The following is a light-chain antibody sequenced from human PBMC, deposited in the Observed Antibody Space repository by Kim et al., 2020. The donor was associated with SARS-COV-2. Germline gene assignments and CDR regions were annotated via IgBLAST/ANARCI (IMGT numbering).Light chain of an antibody. V-gene: IGKV1-39*01. Sequence: SGTVGDRVTITCRARQSISSYLNWYQQKPGKAPKLLIYAASSLQSGVPSRFSGSGSGTDFTLTISSLQPEDFATYYCQQSYSTPYSFGQGTKLEI. CDR3: QQSYSTPYS. J-gene: IGKJ2*03. CDR1: QSISSY. CDR2: AAS.